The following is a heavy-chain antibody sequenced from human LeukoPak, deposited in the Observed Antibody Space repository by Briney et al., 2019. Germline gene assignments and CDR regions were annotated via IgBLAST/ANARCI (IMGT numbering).Heavy chain of an antibody. CDR3: ARGVHGGNSDFDY. J-gene: IGHJ4*02. D-gene: IGHD4-23*01. CDR1: GGSISSGGYS. CDR2: IYHSGST. V-gene: IGHV4-30-2*01. Sequence: PSETLSLTCTVSGGSISSGGYSWSWIRQPPGKGLEWIGYIYHSGSTYYNPSLKSRVTISVDRSKNQFSLKLSSVTAADTAVYYCARGVHGGNSDFDYWGQGTLVTVSS.